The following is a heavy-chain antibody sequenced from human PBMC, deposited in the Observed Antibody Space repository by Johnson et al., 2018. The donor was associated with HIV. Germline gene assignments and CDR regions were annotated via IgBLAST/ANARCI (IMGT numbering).Heavy chain of an antibody. V-gene: IGHV3-66*02. J-gene: IGHJ3*02. CDR3: AVDGRDMFTLGAFDI. CDR1: GLNVSGHY. Sequence: EKLVESGGGLAQPGGSLRHSCAASGLNVSGHYMSWVRQSPGKGLEWVSVIYSGGLTYYTDSVRGRFTISRDNSNNMVYLQMNSLRPEVTAVYYCAVDGRDMFTLGAFDIWGEGTVVTVSS. CDR2: IYSGGLT. D-gene: IGHD3-10*02.